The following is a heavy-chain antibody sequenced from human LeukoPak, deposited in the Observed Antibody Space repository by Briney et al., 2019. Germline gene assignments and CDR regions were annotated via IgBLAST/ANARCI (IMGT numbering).Heavy chain of an antibody. CDR3: ARSPGYPTWIAEYSSSWATYNWFDP. Sequence: GGSLRLSCAASGFTFSSYGMHWVRQAPGKGLEWVAFIRYDGSNKYYADSVKGRFTISRDNSKNTLYLQMNSLRAEDTAVYYCARSPGYPTWIAEYSSSWATYNWFDPWGQGTLVTVSS. D-gene: IGHD6-13*01. CDR2: IRYDGSNK. CDR1: GFTFSSYG. V-gene: IGHV3-30*02. J-gene: IGHJ5*02.